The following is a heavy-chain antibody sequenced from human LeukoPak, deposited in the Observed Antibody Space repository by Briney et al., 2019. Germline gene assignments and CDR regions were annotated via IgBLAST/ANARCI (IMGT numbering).Heavy chain of an antibody. D-gene: IGHD4-17*01. J-gene: IGHJ3*02. V-gene: IGHV4-61*05. Sequence: SESLSLTCTVSGGSITSSSYYWGWIRQPPGKSLEWIGYIYYSGSTNYNPSLKSRVTISVDTSKNQFSLKLSSVTAADTAVYYCARLRYDAFDIWGQGTMVTVSS. CDR3: ARLRYDAFDI. CDR1: GGSITSSSYY. CDR2: IYYSGST.